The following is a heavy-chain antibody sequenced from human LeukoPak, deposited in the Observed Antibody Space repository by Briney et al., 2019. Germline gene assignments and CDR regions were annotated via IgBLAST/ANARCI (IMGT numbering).Heavy chain of an antibody. D-gene: IGHD3-16*02. CDR2: IYVTGT. CDR1: GGSIGTYY. V-gene: IGHV4-59*08. CDR3: ARHIGGGIEDMDV. J-gene: IGHJ6*03. Sequence: SETLSLTCTVSGGSIGTYYWSWVRRSPGTGLEWIGYIYVTGTRYNPYLQSRATISVDRSRNQFFLKMTSVTAADTAVYYCARHIGGGIEDMDVWGRGTKVTVSS.